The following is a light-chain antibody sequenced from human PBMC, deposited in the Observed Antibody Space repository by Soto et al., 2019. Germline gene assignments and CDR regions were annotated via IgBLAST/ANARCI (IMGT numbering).Light chain of an antibody. CDR1: QSTSTW. CDR3: QQYIASPCA. V-gene: IGKV1-5*03. J-gene: IGKJ1*01. Sequence: DIQMTQSPSTLSASVGDRVTITCRASQSTSTWLAWYQQRPGKTPKLLISEASKLESGVPARVSGSGSGTEFTLTLSILQPDDFATYYCQQYIASPCAFGQGTMVEIK. CDR2: EAS.